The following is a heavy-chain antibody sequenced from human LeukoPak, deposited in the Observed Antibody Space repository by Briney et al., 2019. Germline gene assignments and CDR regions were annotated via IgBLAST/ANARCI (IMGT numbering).Heavy chain of an antibody. CDR3: ARWNYDILTGYRYFDY. Sequence: SETLSLTCTVSGGSISTYYWSWIRQPPGKALEWIGYIYYSGITSYNPALESRLIITVDTSKNQFSLKLSSVTAADTAVYYCARWNYDILTGYRYFDYWGQGTLVTVSS. J-gene: IGHJ4*02. CDR1: GGSISTYY. CDR2: IYYSGIT. V-gene: IGHV4-59*01. D-gene: IGHD3-9*01.